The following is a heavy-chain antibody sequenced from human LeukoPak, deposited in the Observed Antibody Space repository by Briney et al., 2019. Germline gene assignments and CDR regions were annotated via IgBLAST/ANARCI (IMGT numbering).Heavy chain of an antibody. CDR3: AKDEGWLRPTPNWFDP. J-gene: IGHJ5*02. CDR1: GFTFSSYS. V-gene: IGHV3-48*01. CDR2: ISSGSNTI. D-gene: IGHD5-12*01. Sequence: GGSLRLSCAASGFTFSSYSMKWIRQAPGKGLEWVSYISSGSNTIYYADSVNGRFTISRDNAKNTLYLQMNSLRAEDTAVYYCAKDEGWLRPTPNWFDPWGQGTLVTVSS.